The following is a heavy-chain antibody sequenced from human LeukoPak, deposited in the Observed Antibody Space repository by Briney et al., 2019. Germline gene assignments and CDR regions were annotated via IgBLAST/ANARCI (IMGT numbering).Heavy chain of an antibody. CDR2: IIPIFGTA. V-gene: IGHV1-69*05. J-gene: IGHJ3*02. D-gene: IGHD6-6*01. Sequence: VASVKVSCKASGGTFSSYAISWVRQAPGQGLEWMGGIIPIFGTANYAQKFQGRVTITTDESTSTAYMELSSLRSEDTAVYYCARDYGGSSSAAFDIWGQGTMVTVSS. CDR3: ARDYGGSSSAAFDI. CDR1: GGTFSSYA.